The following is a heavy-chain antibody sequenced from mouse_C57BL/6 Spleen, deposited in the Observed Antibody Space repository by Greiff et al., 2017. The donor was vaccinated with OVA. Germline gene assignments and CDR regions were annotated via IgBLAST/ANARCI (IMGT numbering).Heavy chain of an antibody. CDR1: GFTFSSYA. D-gene: IGHD2-4*01. CDR2: ISDGGSYT. Sequence: EVKLVESGGGLVKPGGSLKLSCAASGFTFSSYAMSWVCQTPEKRLEWVATISDGGSYTYYPDNVKGRFTISRDNAKNNLYLQMSHLKSEDTAMYYCARDRGPYDYGYFDYWGQGTTLTVSS. CDR3: ARDRGPYDYGYFDY. J-gene: IGHJ2*01. V-gene: IGHV5-4*01.